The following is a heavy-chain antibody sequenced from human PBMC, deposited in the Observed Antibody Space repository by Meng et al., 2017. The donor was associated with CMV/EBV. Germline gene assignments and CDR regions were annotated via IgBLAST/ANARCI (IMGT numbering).Heavy chain of an antibody. CDR1: GFTFTSYW. Sequence: GESLKISCAASGFTFTSYWMSRVRQAPGKGLEWVANIKQDGSEKYYVDSVKGRFTISRDNAKNSLSLQMNSLRAEDTAVYYCARDSTAVGYYYGMDVWGQGTTVTVSS. D-gene: IGHD6-13*01. CDR2: IKQDGSEK. J-gene: IGHJ6*02. V-gene: IGHV3-7*01. CDR3: ARDSTAVGYYYGMDV.